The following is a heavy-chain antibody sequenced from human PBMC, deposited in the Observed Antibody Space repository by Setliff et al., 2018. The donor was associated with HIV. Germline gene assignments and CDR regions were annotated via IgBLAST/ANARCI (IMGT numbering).Heavy chain of an antibody. CDR3: ARVPGDYGDNPIDY. Sequence: ASVKVSCKASGYNFFNYGISWVRQAPGQGLEWMGWISTFDGNTDYAQNVQDRVTMTTDTSTSTVYMELRSLRSDDTAVYYCARVPGDYGDNPIDYWGQGTLVTVSS. J-gene: IGHJ4*02. CDR1: GYNFFNYG. CDR2: ISTFDGNT. D-gene: IGHD4-17*01. V-gene: IGHV1-18*01.